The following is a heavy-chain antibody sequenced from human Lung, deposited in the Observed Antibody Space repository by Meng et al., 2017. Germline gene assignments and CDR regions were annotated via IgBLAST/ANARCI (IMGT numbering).Heavy chain of an antibody. CDR2: IWYDGSNK. D-gene: IGHD6-13*01. J-gene: IGHJ4*02. V-gene: IGHV3-33*01. CDR3: ARGGWYSSSSRIDY. Sequence: GWVAGSGGGVVTPGRSLRPSCAASGFTFSGYGMHWVRQAPGKGLEWVAVIWYDGSNKYYADSVKGRFTISRDNSKNTLYLQMNSLRAEDTAVYYCARGGWYSSSSRIDYWGQGTLVTVSS. CDR1: GFTFSGYG.